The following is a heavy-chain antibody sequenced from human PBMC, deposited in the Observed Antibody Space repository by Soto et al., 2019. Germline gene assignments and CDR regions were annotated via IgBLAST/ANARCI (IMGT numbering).Heavy chain of an antibody. J-gene: IGHJ5*02. CDR2: MNPGSGDT. Sequence: ASVKVSCKASGYTFTNNDVSWVRQATGQGLEWMGWMNPGSGDTGYAQKFQGRVTMTRDISIATAYMELNSLTSEDTAIYYCARMESFGSLNWFDPWGQGTLVTISS. D-gene: IGHD5-18*01. CDR1: GYTFTNND. CDR3: ARMESFGSLNWFDP. V-gene: IGHV1-8*01.